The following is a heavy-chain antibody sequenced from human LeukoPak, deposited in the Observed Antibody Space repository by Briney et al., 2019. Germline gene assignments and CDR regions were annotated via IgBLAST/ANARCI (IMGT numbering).Heavy chain of an antibody. V-gene: IGHV3-30*04. CDR3: ARAGLMVRGAFDY. Sequence: GGSLRLSCAASGFTFSSYAMHWVRQAPGKGLEWVAVISYDGSNKYYADSVKGRFTISRDNSKNTLYLQMNSLRAEDTAVYYCARAGLMVRGAFDYWGQGTLVTVSS. D-gene: IGHD3-10*01. J-gene: IGHJ4*02. CDR2: ISYDGSNK. CDR1: GFTFSSYA.